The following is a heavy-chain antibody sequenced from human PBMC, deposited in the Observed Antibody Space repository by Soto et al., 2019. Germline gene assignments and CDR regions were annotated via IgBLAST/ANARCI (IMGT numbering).Heavy chain of an antibody. V-gene: IGHV1-69*13. D-gene: IGHD3-10*01. CDR1: GGTFNSYA. Sequence: SVKVSCKPSGGTFNSYAISWVRQAPGQGLEWMGGIIPIFGPANYAQKFQGRVTITADDSTSTAYMELNSLISEDTAVYYCARDKRGRDGHNFGTRYYYGMDVWGQGTTVTVSS. CDR3: ARDKRGRDGHNFGTRYYYGMDV. CDR2: IIPIFGPA. J-gene: IGHJ6*02.